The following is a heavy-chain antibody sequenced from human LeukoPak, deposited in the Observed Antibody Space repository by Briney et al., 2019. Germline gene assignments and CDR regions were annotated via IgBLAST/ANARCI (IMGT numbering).Heavy chain of an antibody. CDR2: INPSGGST. CDR3: ARDSYGDYGDY. CDR1: GYTFTSYY. J-gene: IGHJ4*02. D-gene: IGHD4-17*01. Sequence: ASVKVSCKASGYTFTSYYMHWVRQAPGQGLEWMGIINPSGGSTSYAQKFQGRVTTTRDTSTSTVYMELSSLRSEDTAVYYCARDSYGDYGDYWGQGTLVTVSS. V-gene: IGHV1-46*01.